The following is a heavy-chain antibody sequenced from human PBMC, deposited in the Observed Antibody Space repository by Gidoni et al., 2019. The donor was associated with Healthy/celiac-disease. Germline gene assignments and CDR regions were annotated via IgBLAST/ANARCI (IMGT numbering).Heavy chain of an antibody. J-gene: IGHJ4*02. Sequence: QVQLVQSGAGVKKPGSSVTVSCKASGVPFSSYAISWVRQAPGQGLEWMGRIIPILGIANYAQKFQGRVTLTADKATSTAYMEPSSLRSEATAVYACAREDIVVRGFDYWGQGTLVTVSS. V-gene: IGHV1-69*04. CDR3: AREDIVVRGFDY. CDR1: GVPFSSYA. D-gene: IGHD2-15*01. CDR2: IIPILGIA.